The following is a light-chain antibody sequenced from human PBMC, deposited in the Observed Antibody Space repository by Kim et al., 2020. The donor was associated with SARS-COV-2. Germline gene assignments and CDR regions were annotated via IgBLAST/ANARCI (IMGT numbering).Light chain of an antibody. CDR1: QSVSSSY. CDR2: DAS. CDR3: QQYGTSPIT. V-gene: IGKV3-20*01. Sequence: EIVLTQSPGTLSLSPGERATLSCRASQSVSSSYLAWYQQKPGQAPRLLIYDASSRATGIPDRFSGSGSGADFTLTISRLEPEDFALYFCQQYGTSPITFGQGTRLE. J-gene: IGKJ5*01.